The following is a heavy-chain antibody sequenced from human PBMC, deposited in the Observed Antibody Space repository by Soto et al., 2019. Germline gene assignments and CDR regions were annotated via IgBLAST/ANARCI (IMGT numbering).Heavy chain of an antibody. V-gene: IGHV4-34*01. Sequence: LSLTCAVYGGSFSGYYWSWIRQPPGKGLEWIGEINHSGSTNYNPSLKSRVTISVDTSKNQFSLKLNSVTAADTAVYYCARGPKGEVGGTWYYYAMDVWGQGTTVTVSS. CDR3: ARGPKGEVGGTWYYYAMDV. J-gene: IGHJ6*02. D-gene: IGHD1-26*01. CDR2: INHSGST. CDR1: GGSFSGYY.